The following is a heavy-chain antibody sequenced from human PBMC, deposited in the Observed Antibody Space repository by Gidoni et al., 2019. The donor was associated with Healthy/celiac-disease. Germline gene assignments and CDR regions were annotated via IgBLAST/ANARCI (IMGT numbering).Heavy chain of an antibody. J-gene: IGHJ4*02. CDR1: GGTFSSYA. D-gene: IGHD6-6*01. CDR2: IIPILGTA. Sequence: QVQLVQSGAEVKKPGSSVKVYCKASGGTFSSYAISWVRQAHGQGLEWMGGIIPILGTANYAQKFQGRVTITADDSTSTAYMELSRLRYEDTAVYYCARGSSSDALDFDYWGQGTLVTVSS. V-gene: IGHV1-69*01. CDR3: ARGSSSDALDFDY.